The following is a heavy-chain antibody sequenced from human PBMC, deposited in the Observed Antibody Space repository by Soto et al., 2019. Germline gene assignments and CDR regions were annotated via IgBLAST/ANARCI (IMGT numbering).Heavy chain of an antibody. CDR1: GGTFTTYD. V-gene: IGHV1-69*06. Sequence: QVQLVQSGAEVRKPGSSVKVSCKASGGTFTTYDISWVRQAPGQGLEWMGGIIPLFDATKYAQKFQGRVTNTADTSTGTAYMELSSLRSEDTAMYYCARDRSSSWYNGTFYFDSWGQGTLVTVSS. D-gene: IGHD6-19*01. J-gene: IGHJ4*02. CDR2: IIPLFDAT. CDR3: ARDRSSSWYNGTFYFDS.